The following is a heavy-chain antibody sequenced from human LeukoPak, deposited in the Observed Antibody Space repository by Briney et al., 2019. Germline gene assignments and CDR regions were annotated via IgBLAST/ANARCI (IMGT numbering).Heavy chain of an antibody. V-gene: IGHV3-23*01. CDR1: GFTFSSYA. CDR3: ASRQGLGWHYDN. CDR2: ISDNGGST. J-gene: IGHJ4*02. Sequence: PGGSLRLSCVDSGFTFSSYAMSWVRQVPGKGLEWVSGISDNGGSTYYADSVKGRFTISRDNSKNTLYLQMNSLRVEDTAIYYCASRQGLGWHYDNWGQGTLVTVSS. D-gene: IGHD3-22*01.